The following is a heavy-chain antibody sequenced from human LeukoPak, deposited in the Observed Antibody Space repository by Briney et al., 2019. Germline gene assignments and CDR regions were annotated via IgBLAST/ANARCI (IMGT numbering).Heavy chain of an antibody. CDR3: ASWRANEYSYGYRY. J-gene: IGHJ4*02. CDR2: MSGSGGST. CDR1: GFTFSSYA. V-gene: IGHV3-23*01. Sequence: GGSLKLSCAASGFTFSSYAMSWVRQAPGKGLEWVSGMSGSGGSTYYADSVKGRFTISRDNAKNSLYLQMNSLRAEDTAVYYCASWRANEYSYGYRYWGQGTLVTVSS. D-gene: IGHD5-18*01.